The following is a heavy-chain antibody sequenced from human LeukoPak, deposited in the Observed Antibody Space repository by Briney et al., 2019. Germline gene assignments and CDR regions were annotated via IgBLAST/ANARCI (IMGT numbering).Heavy chain of an antibody. D-gene: IGHD4-11*01. CDR1: GFTLSGFW. CDR3: VRGGAYSNSSSDY. CDR2: INSDGSST. Sequence: GGSLRLSCAASGFTLSGFWVHWVRQAPGKGLVWVSRINSDGSSTSCADSVKGRFSISRDNAKNTLYLQMNSLRVEDTAVYYCVRGGAYSNSSSDYWGRGALVTVSS. V-gene: IGHV3-74*01. J-gene: IGHJ4*02.